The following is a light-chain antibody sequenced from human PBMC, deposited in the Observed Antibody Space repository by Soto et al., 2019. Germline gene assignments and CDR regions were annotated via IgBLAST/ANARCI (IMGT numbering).Light chain of an antibody. J-gene: IGKJ2*01. CDR1: QIIDTY. CDR2: TAS. Sequence: DIQMTQSPSSLSASVGDRVTITCRANQIIDTYLNWYQQKSGKAPKLLIYTASSLHNGVPSRFSGSGSGTYFTLTISSLQPEDFATYYCQQSYISPYTFGQGTKGDIK. CDR3: QQSYISPYT. V-gene: IGKV1-39*01.